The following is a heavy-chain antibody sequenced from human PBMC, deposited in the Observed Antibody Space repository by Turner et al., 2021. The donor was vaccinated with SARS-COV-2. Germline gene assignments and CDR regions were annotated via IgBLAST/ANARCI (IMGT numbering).Heavy chain of an antibody. V-gene: IGHV3-9*01. CDR3: AKASGYSSSDFVDY. CDR2: ISWNSGSI. D-gene: IGHD6-13*01. Sequence: EVQLVESGGGLVQPGRSLRLSCAASGFTFDDFAMHWVRQAPGKGLEWVSGISWNSGSICYADSVKGRFTISRDNAKNSLYLQMNSLRAEDTALYYCAKASGYSSSDFVDYWGQGTLVTVSS. CDR1: GFTFDDFA. J-gene: IGHJ4*02.